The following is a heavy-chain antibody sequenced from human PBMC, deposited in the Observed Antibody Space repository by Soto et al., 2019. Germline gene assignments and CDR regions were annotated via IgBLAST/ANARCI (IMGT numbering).Heavy chain of an antibody. V-gene: IGHV4-31*03. D-gene: IGHD4-17*01. Sequence: QVQLQESGPGLVKPSQTLSLTCTVSGGSISSGGYYWSWIRQHPGKGLEWIGYIYYSGSTYYNPSLKSRVTISVDTSKNQFSLKLSSVTAAHTAVYYCARGDGDYVGDNWYFDLWGRGTLVTVSS. CDR1: GGSISSGGYY. J-gene: IGHJ2*01. CDR3: ARGDGDYVGDNWYFDL. CDR2: IYYSGST.